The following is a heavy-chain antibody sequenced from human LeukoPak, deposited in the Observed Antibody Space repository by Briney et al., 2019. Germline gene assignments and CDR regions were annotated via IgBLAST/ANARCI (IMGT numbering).Heavy chain of an antibody. D-gene: IGHD4-17*01. CDR1: GLTFSNYA. CDR2: LSGSGGAP. V-gene: IGHV3-23*01. CDR3: AKDLPQTTVFWYFDY. J-gene: IGHJ4*02. Sequence: PGGSLRLSCAASGLTFSNYAMSWVRRAPGKGLEWVSTLSGSGGAPYYADSVKGRFSISRDNSRTTLYLQMNSLRAEDTAVYYCAKDLPQTTVFWYFDYWGQGTLVTVSS.